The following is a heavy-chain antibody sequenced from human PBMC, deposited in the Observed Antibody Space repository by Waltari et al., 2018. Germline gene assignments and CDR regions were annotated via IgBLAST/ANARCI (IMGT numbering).Heavy chain of an antibody. Sequence: EVVLVESGGGLIQPGGSLRLSCSASDFSVSSNYMSWVRQAPGKGRVWVSILHSNSTTYYADSVKGRFTISRDISKNTLYLQRNSLRADDTAVYYCAMTYGGNSPGAFDVWGQGTMVTISS. CDR3: AMTYGGNSPGAFDV. CDR1: DFSVSSNY. D-gene: IGHD4-17*01. CDR2: LHSNSTT. V-gene: IGHV3-53*01. J-gene: IGHJ3*01.